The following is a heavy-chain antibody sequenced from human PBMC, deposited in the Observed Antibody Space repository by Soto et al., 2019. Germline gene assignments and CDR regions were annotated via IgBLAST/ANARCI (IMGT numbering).Heavy chain of an antibody. CDR1: GYDFTTYG. V-gene: IGHV1-18*01. CDR3: ARGRYGDY. D-gene: IGHD1-1*01. Sequence: QVHLVQSGAEVKKAGASVKVSCKGSGYDFTTYGITWVRQAPGQGLEWMAWISAHNGNTDYAQKLQGRVTVTRDTSTSTAYMELRSLRSDDTAMYYCARGRYGDYWAQGALVTVSS. J-gene: IGHJ4*02. CDR2: ISAHNGNT.